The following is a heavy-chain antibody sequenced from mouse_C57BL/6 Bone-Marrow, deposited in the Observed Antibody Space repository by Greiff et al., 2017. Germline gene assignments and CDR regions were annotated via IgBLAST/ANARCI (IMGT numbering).Heavy chain of an antibody. CDR2: IRNKANNHAT. CDR1: GFTFSDAW. D-gene: IGHD2-2*01. CDR3: TRPGYPWYFDV. Sequence: EVKVEESGGGLVQPGGSMKLSCAASGFTFSDAWMDWVRQSPEKGLEWVAEIRNKANNHATYYAESVKGRFTISRDDSTSSVYLQMSSLRAEDTGIYYCTRPGYPWYFDVWGPGTTVTVSS. V-gene: IGHV6-6*01. J-gene: IGHJ1*01.